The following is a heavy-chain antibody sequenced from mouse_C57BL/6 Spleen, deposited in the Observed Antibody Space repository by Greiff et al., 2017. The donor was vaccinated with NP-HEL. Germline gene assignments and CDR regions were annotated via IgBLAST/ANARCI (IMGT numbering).Heavy chain of an antibody. V-gene: IGHV1-72*01. CDR2: IDPNSGGT. CDR3: ARNYGSSPSYWYFDV. J-gene: IGHJ1*03. CDR1: GYTFTSYW. D-gene: IGHD1-1*01. Sequence: VKLQQPGAELVKPGASVKLSCKASGYTFTSYWMHWVKQRPGRGLEWIGRIDPNSGGTKYNEKFKSKATLTVDKPSSTAYMQLSSLTSEDSAVYYCARNYGSSPSYWYFDVWGTGTTVTVSS.